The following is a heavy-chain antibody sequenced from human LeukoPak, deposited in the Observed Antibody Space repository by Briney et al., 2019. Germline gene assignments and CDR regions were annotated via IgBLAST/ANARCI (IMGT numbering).Heavy chain of an antibody. V-gene: IGHV4-4*07. CDR1: GGSISSYY. D-gene: IGHD3-3*01. CDR3: TRSLGVVIHGGMDV. Sequence: SETLSLTCTVSGGSISSYYWSWLRQPAGKGLEWIGRIYTSGNTNYNPSLKSRVTISLDTSKNQFSLKLSSVTAADTAVYYCTRSLGVVIHGGMDVWGQGTTVTVSS. CDR2: IYTSGNT. J-gene: IGHJ6*02.